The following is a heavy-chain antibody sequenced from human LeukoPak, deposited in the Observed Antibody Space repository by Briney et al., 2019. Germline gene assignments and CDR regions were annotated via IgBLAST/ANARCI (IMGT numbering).Heavy chain of an antibody. D-gene: IGHD3-22*01. CDR3: ARQADYYESY. CDR2: INHSGST. CDR1: GGSFSGYY. Sequence: SETLSLTCTVYGGSFSGYYWSWIRQPPGKGLEWIGEINHSGSTNYNPSLKSRVTISVDTSKNQFSLKLSSVTAADTAVYYCARQADYYESYWGQGTLVTVSS. V-gene: IGHV4-34*01. J-gene: IGHJ4*02.